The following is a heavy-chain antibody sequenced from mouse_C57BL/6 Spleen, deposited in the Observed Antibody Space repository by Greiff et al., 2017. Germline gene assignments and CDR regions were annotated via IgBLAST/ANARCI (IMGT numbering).Heavy chain of an antibody. CDR2: ISSGGSYT. CDR3: ARRDGSTWYFDV. CDR1: GFTFSSYG. D-gene: IGHD1-1*01. J-gene: IGHJ1*03. Sequence: DVMLVESGGDLVKPGGSLKLSCAASGFTFSSYGMSWVRQTPDKRLEWVATISSGGSYTYYPDSVKGRFTISRDNAKNTLYLQMSSLKSEDTAMXYCARRDGSTWYFDVWGTGTTVTVSS. V-gene: IGHV5-6*02.